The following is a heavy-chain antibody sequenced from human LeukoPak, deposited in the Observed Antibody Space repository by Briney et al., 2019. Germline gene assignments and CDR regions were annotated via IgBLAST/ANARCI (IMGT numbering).Heavy chain of an antibody. J-gene: IGHJ2*01. CDR3: VRDAYGAYYNKMAPEAWYFDL. Sequence: SETLSLTCTVSGDSISSYYWTWIRQPPGKGLEWIGYIYYSGSTYYNPSLKSRVIISVDTSQNQFSLKLSSVTAADTAVYFCVRDAYGAYYNKMAPEAWYFDLWGRGTLVTVSS. CDR2: IYYSGST. CDR1: GDSISSYY. V-gene: IGHV4-59*12. D-gene: IGHD3-10*01.